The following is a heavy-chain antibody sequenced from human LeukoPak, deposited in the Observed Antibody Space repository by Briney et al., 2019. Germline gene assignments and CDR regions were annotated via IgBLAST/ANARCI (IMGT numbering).Heavy chain of an antibody. Sequence: SETLSLTCAVYGGSFSGCYWSWIRQPPGKGLEWIGEINHSGSTNYNPSLKSRVTISVDTSKNQFSLKLSSVTAADTAVYYCARATASYYFDYWGQGTLVTVSS. CDR2: INHSGST. V-gene: IGHV4-34*01. CDR1: GGSFSGCY. J-gene: IGHJ4*02. CDR3: ARATASYYFDY.